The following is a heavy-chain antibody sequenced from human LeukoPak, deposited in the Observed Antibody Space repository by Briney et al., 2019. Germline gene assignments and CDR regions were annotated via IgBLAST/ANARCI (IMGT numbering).Heavy chain of an antibody. J-gene: IGHJ4*02. CDR2: INGDGSST. CDR3: ARGGLTGTTIPYFDY. V-gene: IGHV3-74*01. D-gene: IGHD1-7*01. Sequence: GGSLRLSCTASEFTFSSYWMHWVRQPPGKGLVWVSRINGDGSSTSYADAVKGRFTISRDNAKNTLYLRMNSLRAEDTAVYYCARGGLTGTTIPYFDYWGQGTLVTVSS. CDR1: EFTFSSYW.